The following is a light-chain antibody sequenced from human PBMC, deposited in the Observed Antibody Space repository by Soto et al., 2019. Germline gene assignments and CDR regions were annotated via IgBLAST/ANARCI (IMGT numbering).Light chain of an antibody. CDR3: QQYDNLPLT. J-gene: IGKJ4*01. CDR1: QDVSNY. V-gene: IGKV1-33*01. Sequence: DIQMTQSPSSLSASVGDRVTITCQASQDVSNYLNWYQQKPGKAPKLLIYDASNLATGVPSRFSGSGSGTDFTFTISSLQPEDIAAYYCQQYDNLPLTFGGGTKLEIK. CDR2: DAS.